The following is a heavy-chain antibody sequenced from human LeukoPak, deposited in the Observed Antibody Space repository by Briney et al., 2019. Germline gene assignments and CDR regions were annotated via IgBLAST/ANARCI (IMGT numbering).Heavy chain of an antibody. CDR3: ARGSGYYYYYMDV. J-gene: IGHJ6*03. V-gene: IGHV3-48*01. Sequence: GGSLRLSCSASGFTFSSYNMNWVRQAPGKGLEWVSYISSSSNTIYYADSVKGRFTISRDNAKNSLYLQMSSLRAEDTAVYYCARGSGYYYYYMDVWGKGTTVTVSS. CDR1: GFTFSSYN. CDR2: ISSSSNTI. D-gene: IGHD3-10*01.